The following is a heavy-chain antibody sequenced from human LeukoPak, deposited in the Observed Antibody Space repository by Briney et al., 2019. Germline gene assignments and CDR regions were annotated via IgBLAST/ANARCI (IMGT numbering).Heavy chain of an antibody. J-gene: IGHJ3*02. CDR2: IWYDGSNK. CDR3: ARELGRVGVFDI. Sequence: GRCESLSCAASGFTFSSYGMHWVRQAPGKGLEWVAVIWYDGSNKYYADSVKGRFTISRDNSKNTQYLQMNSLRAEDTAVYYCARELGRVGVFDILREGRMVTVSS. V-gene: IGHV3-33*01. D-gene: IGHD1-26*01. CDR1: GFTFSSYG.